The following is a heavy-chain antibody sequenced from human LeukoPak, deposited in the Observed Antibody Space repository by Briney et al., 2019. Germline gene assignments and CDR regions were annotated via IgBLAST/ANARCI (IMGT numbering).Heavy chain of an antibody. D-gene: IGHD5-12*01. V-gene: IGHV3-7*01. CDR3: VRDGGVSGYDLLDY. J-gene: IGHJ4*02. Sequence: GGSLRLSCAASGFTLSNYWMTWGRQAPGKRLEWVAHINQDGSEEHYMDSAKARFTISRNNAKNSLSLQMNSLRAKDTAVYYCVRDGGVSGYDLLDYWGQGTLVTVSS. CDR1: GFTLSNYW. CDR2: INQDGSEE.